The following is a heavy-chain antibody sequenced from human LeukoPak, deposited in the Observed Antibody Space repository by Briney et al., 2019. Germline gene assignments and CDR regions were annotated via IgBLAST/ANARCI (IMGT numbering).Heavy chain of an antibody. V-gene: IGHV3-9*01. D-gene: IGHD4-23*01. J-gene: IGHJ4*02. CDR3: AKDDSYGGNSNFDY. CDR1: GFTFDDYA. CDR2: ISWNSGSI. Sequence: PGGSLRLSCAASGFTFDDYAMHWVRHAPGKGLECVSGISWNSGSIDYADSVKGRFTISRDNAKNSLYLQMNSLRAEDTALYYCAKDDSYGGNSNFDYWGQGTLVTVSS.